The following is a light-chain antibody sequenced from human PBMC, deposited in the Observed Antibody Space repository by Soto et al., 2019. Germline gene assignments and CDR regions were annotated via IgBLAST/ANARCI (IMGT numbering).Light chain of an antibody. J-gene: IGKJ1*01. Sequence: ESVWTQSPGTVSLSHGERATLSCRAIQSVSSNYLAWYQQKPGQAPRLLIYGASTRATGIPDRFSGSGSGTDFTLTISRLEPEDSAVYYCQQYGSSPTWTFGQGTNVAIK. CDR1: QSVSSNY. V-gene: IGKV3-20*01. CDR2: GAS. CDR3: QQYGSSPTWT.